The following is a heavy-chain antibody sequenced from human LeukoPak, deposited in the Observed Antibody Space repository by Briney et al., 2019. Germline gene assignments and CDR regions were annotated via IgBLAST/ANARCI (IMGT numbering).Heavy chain of an antibody. V-gene: IGHV4-31*03. D-gene: IGHD5-18*01. Sequence: SQTLSLTCTVSGGSISSAAYHWHWIRQHPGKGLEWIGYIYHSGITNYNPSLKSRVTISVDTSKNQFSLKLSSVTAADTAVYYCARDRGYSYGVDSWGQGTLVTVSS. J-gene: IGHJ4*02. CDR3: ARDRGYSYGVDS. CDR2: IYHSGIT. CDR1: GGSISSAAYH.